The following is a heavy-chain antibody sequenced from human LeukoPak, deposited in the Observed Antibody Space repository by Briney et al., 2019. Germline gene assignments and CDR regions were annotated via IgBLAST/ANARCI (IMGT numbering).Heavy chain of an antibody. CDR3: ARCMVLRYFDWLPPIDY. V-gene: IGHV4-4*02. Sequence: SGTLSLTCAVSGGSISSSNWWSWVRQPPGKGLEWIGEIYHSGSTNYNPSLKSRVTISVDKSKNQFSLKLSSVTAADTAVYYCARCMVLRYFDWLPPIDYWGQGTLVTVSS. J-gene: IGHJ4*02. D-gene: IGHD3-9*01. CDR1: GGSISSSNW. CDR2: IYHSGST.